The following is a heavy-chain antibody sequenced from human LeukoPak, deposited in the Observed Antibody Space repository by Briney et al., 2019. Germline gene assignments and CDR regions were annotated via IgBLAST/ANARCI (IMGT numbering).Heavy chain of an antibody. CDR1: GFSFSSYW. J-gene: IGHJ4*02. CDR2: IWHDESEK. Sequence: PGGSLRLSCAASGFSFSSYWMSWVRQAPGKGLEWVANIWHDESEKYYADSVKGRFTISRDNSKNRLYLQMNSLRAEDTAVYYCVRDRNALQFLDYWGQGTVVTVTS. D-gene: IGHD3-3*01. CDR3: VRDRNALQFLDY. V-gene: IGHV3-7*01.